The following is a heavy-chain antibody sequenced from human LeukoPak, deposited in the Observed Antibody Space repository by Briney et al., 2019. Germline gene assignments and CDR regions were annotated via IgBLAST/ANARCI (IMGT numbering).Heavy chain of an antibody. CDR2: ISSSSSTI. J-gene: IGHJ4*02. CDR3: ARVSPYYDSSGYYLDY. V-gene: IGHV3-48*01. D-gene: IGHD3-22*01. Sequence: GGSLRLSCAASGFTFSSYSMNWVRQAPGKGLEWVSYISSSSSTIYYADSVKGRFTISRDNAKNSLYLQMDSLRAEDTAVYYCARVSPYYDSSGYYLDYWGQGTLVTVSS. CDR1: GFTFSSYS.